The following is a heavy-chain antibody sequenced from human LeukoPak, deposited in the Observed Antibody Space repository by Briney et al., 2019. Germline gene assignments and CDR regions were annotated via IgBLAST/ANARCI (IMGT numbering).Heavy chain of an antibody. J-gene: IGHJ3*02. CDR2: IIPIFGTA. CDR1: GGTFSSYA. Sequence: SVKVSCKASGGTFSSYAISWVRQAPGQGLEWMGGIIPIFGTANYAQKFQGRVTITTDESTSTAYVELSSLRSEDTAVYYCATHENTVTTLVGAFDIWGQGTMVTVSS. V-gene: IGHV1-69*05. D-gene: IGHD4-17*01. CDR3: ATHENTVTTLVGAFDI.